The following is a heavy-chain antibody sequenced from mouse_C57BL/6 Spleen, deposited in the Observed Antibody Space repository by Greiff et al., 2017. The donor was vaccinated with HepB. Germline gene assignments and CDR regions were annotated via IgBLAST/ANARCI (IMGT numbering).Heavy chain of an antibody. CDR3: ASLTNWDERDY. D-gene: IGHD4-1*01. CDR2: IYHRDGST. V-gene: IGHV1-85*01. CDR1: GYTFTSYE. J-gene: IGHJ2*01. Sequence: VQLQQSGPELVKPGASVKLSCKATGYTFTSYEINWVKQRPGQGLEWIGWIYHRDGSTKYNEKFKGKATLTVDTSSSTAYMEIHSLTSEDSAVYFCASLTNWDERDYWGQGTTLTVSS.